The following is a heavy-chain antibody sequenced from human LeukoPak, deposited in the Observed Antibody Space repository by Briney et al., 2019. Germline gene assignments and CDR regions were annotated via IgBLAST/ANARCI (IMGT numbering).Heavy chain of an antibody. Sequence: PGGSLRLSCAASGFTVSSNYMSWVRQPPGKGLEWIGEINHSGSTNYNPSLKSRVTISVDTSKNQFSLKLSSVTAADTAVYYCARRTRRYCSSTSCYAIDYWGQGTLVTVSS. D-gene: IGHD2-2*01. CDR3: ARRTRRYCSSTSCYAIDY. CDR2: INHSGST. J-gene: IGHJ4*02. CDR1: GFTVSSNY. V-gene: IGHV4-34*01.